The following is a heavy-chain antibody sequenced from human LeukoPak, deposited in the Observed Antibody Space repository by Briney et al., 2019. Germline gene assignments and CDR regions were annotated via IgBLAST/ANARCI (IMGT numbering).Heavy chain of an antibody. CDR2: IYHSGST. Sequence: SETLSLTCAVSGGSISSGGYSWGWIRQPPGKGLEWIGYIYHSGSTYYNPSLKSRVTISVDRSKNQFSLKLSSVTAADTAVYYCASIGGLDAFDIWGQGTMVTVSS. CDR3: ASIGGLDAFDI. D-gene: IGHD3/OR15-3a*01. CDR1: GGSISSGGYS. J-gene: IGHJ3*02. V-gene: IGHV4-30-2*01.